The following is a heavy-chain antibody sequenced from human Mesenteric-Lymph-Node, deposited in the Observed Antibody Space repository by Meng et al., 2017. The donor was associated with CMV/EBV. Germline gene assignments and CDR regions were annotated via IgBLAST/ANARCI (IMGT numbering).Heavy chain of an antibody. J-gene: IGHJ4*02. V-gene: IGHV4-4*02. Sequence: VSRGSISSCTWLSWVRQPPGKGLVSIGEIYHSGSTNYNPSLKSRVTISVDKSKNQFSLKLSSVTAADTAVYYCAGTAIRVGATTFVYWGQGTLVTVSS. D-gene: IGHD1-26*01. CDR2: IYHSGST. CDR1: RGSISSCTW. CDR3: AGTAIRVGATTFVY.